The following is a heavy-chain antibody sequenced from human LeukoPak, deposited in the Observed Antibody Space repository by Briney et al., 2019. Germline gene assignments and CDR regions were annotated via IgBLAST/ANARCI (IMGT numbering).Heavy chain of an antibody. CDR2: INHSGST. J-gene: IGHJ4*02. CDR1: GGSFSGYY. Sequence: SETLSLTCAVYGGSFSGYYWSWIRQPPGKGLEWIGEINHSGSTNYNPSLKSRVTISVDTSKNQFSLKLSSVTAADTAVYYCARLRITIFGVVLYYFDYWGQGTLVTVSS. D-gene: IGHD3-3*01. V-gene: IGHV4-34*01. CDR3: ARLRITIFGVVLYYFDY.